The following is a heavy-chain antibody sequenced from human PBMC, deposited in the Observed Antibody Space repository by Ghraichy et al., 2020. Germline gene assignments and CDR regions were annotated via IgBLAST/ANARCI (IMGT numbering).Heavy chain of an antibody. V-gene: IGHV1-2*06. CDR2: INPNSGGT. Sequence: ASVKVSCKASGYTFTGYFMHWVRQAPGQGLEWMGRINPNSGGTNPVQKFQGRVTMTRDTSISTAYMDLSSLTSDDTAVYYCARDLGWTQKYAFDIWGQGTVVTVSS. D-gene: IGHD7-27*01. J-gene: IGHJ3*02. CDR3: ARDLGWTQKYAFDI. CDR1: GYTFTGYF.